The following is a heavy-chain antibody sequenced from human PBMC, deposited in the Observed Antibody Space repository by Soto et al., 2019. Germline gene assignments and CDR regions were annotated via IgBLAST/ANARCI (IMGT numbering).Heavy chain of an antibody. CDR2: IYYSGST. J-gene: IGHJ5*02. V-gene: IGHV4-59*08. Sequence: PSETLSLTCTVSGGSISSYYWSWIRQPPGKGLEWIGYIYYSGSTNYNPSLKSRVTISVDTSKNQFSLKLSSVTAADTAVYYCARRWIRQSWFDPWGQGTLVTVSS. CDR1: GGSISSYY. D-gene: IGHD5-18*01. CDR3: ARRWIRQSWFDP.